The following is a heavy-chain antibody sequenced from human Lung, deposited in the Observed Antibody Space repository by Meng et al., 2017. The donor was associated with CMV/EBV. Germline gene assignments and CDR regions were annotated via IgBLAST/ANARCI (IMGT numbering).Heavy chain of an antibody. V-gene: IGHV1-2*02. CDR2: IHPHRGDT. D-gene: IGHD1-1*01. J-gene: IGHJ4*02. CDR1: GYTFTAHY. Sequence: ASVKVSCKASGYTFTAHYFHWVRQAPGQGLEWMGWIHPHRGDTNYAQQFQGRVTLTRDTSINTGYMELTRLTSDDTAVYYCARDNNWVPDYWGQGTLVNVSS. CDR3: ARDNNWVPDY.